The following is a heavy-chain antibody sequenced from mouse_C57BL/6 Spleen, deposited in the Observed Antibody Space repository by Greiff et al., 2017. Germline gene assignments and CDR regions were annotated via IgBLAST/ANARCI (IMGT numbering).Heavy chain of an antibody. D-gene: IGHD2-4*01. Sequence: QVQLKQSGPELVKPGASVKISCKASGYAFSSSWMNWVKQRPGKGLEWIGRIYPGDGDTNYNGKFKGKATLTADKSSSTAYMQLSSLTSEDSAVYFCAREKATDYDYLPYAMDYWGQGTSVTVSS. J-gene: IGHJ4*01. CDR3: AREKATDYDYLPYAMDY. V-gene: IGHV1-82*01. CDR1: GYAFSSSW. CDR2: IYPGDGDT.